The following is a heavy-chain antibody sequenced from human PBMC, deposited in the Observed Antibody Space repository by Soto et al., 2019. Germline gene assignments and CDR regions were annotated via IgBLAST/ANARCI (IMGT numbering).Heavy chain of an antibody. V-gene: IGHV1-69*04. CDR3: ARDEAVAGPVGDY. CDR2: IIPILGIA. Sequence: SVKVSCKASGYSFSRYGISWVRQAPGQGLEWMGRIIPILGIANYAQKFQGRVTITADKSTSTAYMELSSLRSEDTAVYYCARDEAVAGPVGDYWGQGTLVTVSS. D-gene: IGHD6-19*01. J-gene: IGHJ4*02. CDR1: GYSFSRYG.